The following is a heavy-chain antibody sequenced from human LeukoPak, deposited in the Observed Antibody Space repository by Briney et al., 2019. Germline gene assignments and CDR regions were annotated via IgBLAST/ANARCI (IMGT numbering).Heavy chain of an antibody. Sequence: KPSETLSLTCAVYGGSFSGYYWSWIPQPPGKGLEWIGEINHSGSTNYNPSLKSRVTISVDTSKNQFSLKLSSVTAADTAVYYCARGEQLVAVFDYWGQGTLVTVSS. CDR2: INHSGST. D-gene: IGHD6-6*01. J-gene: IGHJ4*02. V-gene: IGHV4-34*01. CDR3: ARGEQLVAVFDY. CDR1: GGSFSGYY.